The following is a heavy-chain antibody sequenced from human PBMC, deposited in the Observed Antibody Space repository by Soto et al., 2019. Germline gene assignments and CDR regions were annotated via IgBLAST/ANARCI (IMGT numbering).Heavy chain of an antibody. J-gene: IGHJ4*02. D-gene: IGHD3-3*01. CDR2: ISSSSSYI. CDR1: GFTFSSYS. V-gene: IGHV3-21*01. Sequence: GGSLRLSCAASGFTFSSYSMNWVRQAPGKGLEWVSSISSSSSYIYYADSVKGRFTISRDNAKNSLYLQMNSLRAEDTAVYYCARDPRGTIFGVVTTVDWGQGTLVTVSS. CDR3: ARDPRGTIFGVVTTVD.